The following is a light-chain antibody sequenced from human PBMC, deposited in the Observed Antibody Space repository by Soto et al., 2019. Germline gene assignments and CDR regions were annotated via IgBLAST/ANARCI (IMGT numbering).Light chain of an antibody. Sequence: DIQMAQSPSSLSASVGDRVTITCQASQDIKNYLNWYQQKPGKAPKLLMSDVSSLEAGVPSRFSGSGSGTDFTFAISSLQPEDIATYYCQQYDTLYTFGQGTKVDIK. J-gene: IGKJ2*01. CDR1: QDIKNY. CDR3: QQYDTLYT. V-gene: IGKV1-33*01. CDR2: DVS.